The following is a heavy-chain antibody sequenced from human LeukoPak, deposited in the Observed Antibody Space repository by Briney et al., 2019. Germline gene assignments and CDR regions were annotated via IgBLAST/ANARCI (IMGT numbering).Heavy chain of an antibody. D-gene: IGHD3-22*01. CDR2: INPSGGST. CDR3: AGDSSGYNTFDY. CDR1: GYTFTSYY. V-gene: IGHV1-46*03. Sequence: ASVKVSCKAFGYTFTSYYMHWVRQAPGQGLEWMGIINPSGGSTSYAQKFQGRVTMTRDTSTSTVYMELSSLRSEDTAVYYCAGDSSGYNTFDYWGQGTLVTVSS. J-gene: IGHJ4*02.